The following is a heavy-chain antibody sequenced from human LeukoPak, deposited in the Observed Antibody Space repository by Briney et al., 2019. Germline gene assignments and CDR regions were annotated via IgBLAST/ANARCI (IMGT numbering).Heavy chain of an antibody. CDR1: GGSISSYY. Sequence: TSETLSLTCTVSGGSISSYYWSWIRQPPGKGLEWIGYIYYSGSTSYNPSLKSRVTVSVDTSKNQFSLKLRSVTAADTAVYYCAPIAVATSPDFDYWGQGTLDTVSS. D-gene: IGHD6-19*01. CDR2: IYYSGST. CDR3: APIAVATSPDFDY. V-gene: IGHV4-59*01. J-gene: IGHJ4*02.